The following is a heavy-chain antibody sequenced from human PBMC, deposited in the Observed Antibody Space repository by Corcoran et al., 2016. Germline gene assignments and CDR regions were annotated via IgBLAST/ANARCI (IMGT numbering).Heavy chain of an antibody. J-gene: IGHJ4*02. CDR2: ISAYNGNT. CDR1: GYTFTSYG. Sequence: QVQLVQSGAEVKKPGASVKVSCKASGYTFTSYGISWVRQAPGQGLEWMGWISAYNGNTNYAQKLQGRVNMTKDTSTSTAYMEMRSLRSDDTAVYYCAREFGGVLAGTIDYWGQGTLVTVSS. V-gene: IGHV1-18*01. D-gene: IGHD3-3*01. CDR3: AREFGGVLAGTIDY.